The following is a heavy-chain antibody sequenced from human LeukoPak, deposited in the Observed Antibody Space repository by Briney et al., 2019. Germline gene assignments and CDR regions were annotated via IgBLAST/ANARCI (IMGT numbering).Heavy chain of an antibody. CDR1: GGSFSGYY. V-gene: IGHV4-34*01. CDR2: INHSGST. J-gene: IGHJ3*02. CDR3: ARVATPHDAFDI. D-gene: IGHD5-12*01. Sequence: SETLSLTCAVYGGSFSGYYWSWIRQPPGKGLEWIGEINHSGSTNYNPSLKSRVTISVDTSKNQFSLKLSSVTAADTAVYYCARVATPHDAFDIWGQGTMVTVSS.